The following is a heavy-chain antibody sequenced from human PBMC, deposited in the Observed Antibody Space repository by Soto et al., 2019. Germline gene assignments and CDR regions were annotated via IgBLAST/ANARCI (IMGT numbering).Heavy chain of an antibody. D-gene: IGHD3-22*01. CDR2: IWYDGSNK. Sequence: GGSLRLSCAASGFTFSSYGMHWVRQAPGKGLEWVAVIWYDGSNKYYADSVKGRFTISRDNSKNTLYLQMNSLRAEDTAVYYCARDYYDSSGYQGNFDYWGQGTLVTVSS. J-gene: IGHJ4*02. CDR3: ARDYYDSSGYQGNFDY. V-gene: IGHV3-33*01. CDR1: GFTFSSYG.